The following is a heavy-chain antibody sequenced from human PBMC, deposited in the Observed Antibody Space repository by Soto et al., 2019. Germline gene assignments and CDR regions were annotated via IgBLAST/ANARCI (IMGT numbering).Heavy chain of an antibody. CDR2: IFSSGST. J-gene: IGHJ5*02. Sequence: ETLSLTCTVPGVSINTFYWSGVRQPAGKGLEWIGRIFSSGSTSFNPSLESRVAMSVDTSKNHFSLNLSSVTAADMAVYYCARGGRDGYNFEAPWGQGTLVTVSS. CDR3: ARGGRDGYNFEAP. CDR1: GVSINTFY. D-gene: IGHD5-12*01. V-gene: IGHV4-4*07.